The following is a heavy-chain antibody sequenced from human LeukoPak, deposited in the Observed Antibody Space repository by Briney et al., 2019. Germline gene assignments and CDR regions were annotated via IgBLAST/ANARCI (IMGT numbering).Heavy chain of an antibody. V-gene: IGHV3-21*01. CDR2: ISSSSSYI. Sequence: GGSLRLSYAASGFTFSSYSMNWVRQAPGKGLEWVSSISSSSSYIYYADSVKGRFTISRDNAKNSLYLQMNSLRAEDTAVYYCARDRGEVGATPIDYWGQGTLVTVSS. D-gene: IGHD1-26*01. J-gene: IGHJ4*02. CDR3: ARDRGEVGATPIDY. CDR1: GFTFSSYS.